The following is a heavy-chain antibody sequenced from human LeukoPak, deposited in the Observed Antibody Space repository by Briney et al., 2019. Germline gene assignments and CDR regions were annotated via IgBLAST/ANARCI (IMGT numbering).Heavy chain of an antibody. CDR1: GFAFDDFA. V-gene: IGHV3-49*04. D-gene: IGHD1-1*01. Sequence: PGGSLRLSCTVSGFAFDDFAMTWVRQAPGKGLEWVGFIRRRAYGGTTDYAASARGRFTISIDDSKNIAYLQMNSLRTEDTAIYFCSRDSHGDDVYDYWGQGTLVTVSS. CDR2: IRRRAYGGTT. CDR3: SRDSHGDDVYDY. J-gene: IGHJ4*02.